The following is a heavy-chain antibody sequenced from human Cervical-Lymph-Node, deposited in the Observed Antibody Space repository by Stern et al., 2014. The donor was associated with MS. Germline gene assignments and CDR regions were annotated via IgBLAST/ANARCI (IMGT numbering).Heavy chain of an antibody. Sequence: QVQLVQSGGGVVQPGRSLRLSCAASGFTFSNYGMHWVRQASGTGLEWLAVIWYDGNKKYYADSVKGRFTISRDNSKNTLFLQMSSLTAEDTALYYCARGNWNYEGMGYWGQGTLVTVSS. V-gene: IGHV3-33*01. CDR1: GFTFSNYG. D-gene: IGHD1-7*01. CDR2: IWYDGNKK. CDR3: ARGNWNYEGMGY. J-gene: IGHJ4*02.